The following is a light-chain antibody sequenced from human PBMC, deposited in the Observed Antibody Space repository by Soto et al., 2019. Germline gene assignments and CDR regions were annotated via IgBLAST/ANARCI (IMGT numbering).Light chain of an antibody. J-gene: IGKJ1*01. Sequence: DIQMTQYHSTLSASVGDRVTITCRASQTISSWFAWYQQKPGKAPKLLIYKASTLKSGVPSRFSGSGSGTEFTLTISSLQPDDFATYYCQHYNSYSEAFGQGT. CDR3: QHYNSYSEA. V-gene: IGKV1-5*03. CDR2: KAS. CDR1: QTISSW.